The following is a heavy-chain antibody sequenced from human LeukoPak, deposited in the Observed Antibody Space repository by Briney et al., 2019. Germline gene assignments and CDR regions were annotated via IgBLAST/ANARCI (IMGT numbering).Heavy chain of an antibody. V-gene: IGHV1-69*13. D-gene: IGHD6-19*01. J-gene: IGHJ5*02. CDR1: GGTFSSYA. Sequence: SVKVSCKASGGTFSSYAISWVRQPPGQGLEWMGGIIPIFGTANYAQKFQGRVTITADESTSTAYMELSSLRSEDTAVYYCARGPPSSGWFPLNWFDPWGQGTLVTVSS. CDR2: IIPIFGTA. CDR3: ARGPPSSGWFPLNWFDP.